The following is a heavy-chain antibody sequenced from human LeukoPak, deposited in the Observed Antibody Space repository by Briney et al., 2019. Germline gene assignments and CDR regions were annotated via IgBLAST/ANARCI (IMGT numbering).Heavy chain of an antibody. D-gene: IGHD2-15*01. CDR1: GXSFTSYW. CDR3: ARPYGSGGSCYLYYFDY. V-gene: IGHV5-51*01. CDR2: IYPGVADS. J-gene: IGHJ4*02. Sequence: GEPLKISWKRSGXSFTSYWIAWVRQMSGKGLDWMRIIYPGVADSRYSPSDQGQVTSPVDKSFSTSYLQLNSLKASHTAMYYCARPYGSGGSCYLYYFDYWGQGTLVTVSS.